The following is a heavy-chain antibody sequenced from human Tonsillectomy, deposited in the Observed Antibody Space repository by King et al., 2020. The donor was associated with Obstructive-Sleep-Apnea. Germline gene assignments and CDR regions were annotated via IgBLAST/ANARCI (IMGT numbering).Heavy chain of an antibody. CDR3: ARDGGGVIWGYPGNWFDP. V-gene: IGHV3-11*06. Sequence: VQLVESGGGLVKPGGSLRLSCAASGFTFSDYYMSWIRQAPGKGLEWVSYISSSSSYTNYADSVKGRFTISRDNAKNSLYLQMNSLRAEDTAVYYCARDGGGVIWGYPGNWFDPWGQGTLVTVSS. CDR1: GFTFSDYY. J-gene: IGHJ5*02. D-gene: IGHD3-10*01. CDR2: ISSSSSYT.